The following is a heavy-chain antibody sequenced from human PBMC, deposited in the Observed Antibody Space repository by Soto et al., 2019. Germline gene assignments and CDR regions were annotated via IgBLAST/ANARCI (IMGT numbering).Heavy chain of an antibody. V-gene: IGHV3-9*01. CDR3: AKGDYGEIFYYYYMDV. D-gene: IGHD4-17*01. Sequence: GGSLRLSCAASGFTFDDYAMHWVRQAPGKGLEWVSGISWNSGSIGYADSVKGRFTISRDNAKNSLYLQMNSLRAEDTALYYCAKGDYGEIFYYYYMDVWGKGTTVTVSS. J-gene: IGHJ6*03. CDR1: GFTFDDYA. CDR2: ISWNSGSI.